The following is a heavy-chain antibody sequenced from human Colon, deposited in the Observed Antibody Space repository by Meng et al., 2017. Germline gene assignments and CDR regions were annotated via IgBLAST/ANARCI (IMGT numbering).Heavy chain of an antibody. Sequence: GQSHESGPALVKPSETLSLACSVSGASVSVNSYWSWVRQPPGRGLEWIGQIDHRGSAYYRPSLNSRVTMSLDKSRNQFSLRLTSVTAADTAVYYCARHGGYYQDFWGQGTLVTVSS. CDR1: GASVSVNSY. J-gene: IGHJ4*02. CDR2: IDHRGSA. D-gene: IGHD4-23*01. CDR3: ARHGGYYQDF. V-gene: IGHV4-4*02.